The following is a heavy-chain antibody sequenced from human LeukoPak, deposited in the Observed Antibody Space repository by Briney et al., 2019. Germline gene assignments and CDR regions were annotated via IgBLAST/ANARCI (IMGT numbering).Heavy chain of an antibody. D-gene: IGHD4-17*01. CDR3: ARGDATSVTRFRPRPYLDY. V-gene: IGHV4-34*01. J-gene: IGHJ4*02. CDR1: GGSSSGYY. CDR2: INHRGNT. Sequence: SETLSLTCAVYGGSSSGYYWNWIRQPPGKGLEWIGGINHRGNTNYNPSLKSRVTMSVDTSKNQVSLELRSVTAADTAVYYCARGDATSVTRFRPRPYLDYWGQGTLVTVSS.